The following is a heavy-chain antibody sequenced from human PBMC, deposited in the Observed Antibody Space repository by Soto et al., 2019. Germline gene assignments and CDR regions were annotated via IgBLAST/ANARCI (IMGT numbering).Heavy chain of an antibody. CDR2: ISAYNGNT. Sequence: ASVKVSCKASGYTFTSYGISWVRQAPGQGLEWMGWISAYNGNTNYAQKLQGRVTMTTGTSTSTAYMELRSLRSDDTAVYYCARGGVWYTGRLLTAPFDPWGQGTLVTVSS. V-gene: IGHV1-18*04. J-gene: IGHJ5*02. CDR1: GYTFTSYG. D-gene: IGHD1-26*01. CDR3: ARGGVWYTGRLLTAPFDP.